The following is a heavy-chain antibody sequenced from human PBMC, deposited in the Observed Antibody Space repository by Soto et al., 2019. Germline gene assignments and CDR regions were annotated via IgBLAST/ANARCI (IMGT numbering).Heavy chain of an antibody. CDR2: VYYRGRS. V-gene: IGHV4-39*01. D-gene: IGHD4-4*01. CDR3: VSQWTTVITQAYFVY. J-gene: IGHJ4*02. CDR1: GGSVTNSSYY. Sequence: SETLSLTCTVSGGSVTNSSYYWGWIRQSPGKGLEWIGSVYYRGRSYSKSSVKSRVTISVDTSKNQFSLNLNSVTASDTAVYFCVSQWTTVITQAYFVYWGPGALVTVSS.